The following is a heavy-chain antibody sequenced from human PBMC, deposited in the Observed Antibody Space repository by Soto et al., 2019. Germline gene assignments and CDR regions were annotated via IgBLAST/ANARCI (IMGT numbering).Heavy chain of an antibody. J-gene: IGHJ5*02. Sequence: EVQLVESGGGLVKPGGSLRISCAASGFTLTKTWMSGVRQAPGKGLEWVGRIKSESDGGTTDYVAPVKGRFTISRDDSKNTLFLQMNSLKIEDTAVYYCTTVTRRYSSGWYGHWGQGTLVTVSS. V-gene: IGHV3-15*01. D-gene: IGHD3-22*01. CDR3: TTVTRRYSSGWYGH. CDR2: IKSESDGGTT. CDR1: GFTLTKTW.